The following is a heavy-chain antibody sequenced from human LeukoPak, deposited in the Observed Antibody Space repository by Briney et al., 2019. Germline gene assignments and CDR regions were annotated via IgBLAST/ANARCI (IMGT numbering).Heavy chain of an antibody. CDR2: MNPNSGNT. J-gene: IGHJ5*02. CDR1: GYTFTSYD. Sequence: GASVKVSCKASGYTFTSYDINWVRQATGQGLEWMGWMNPNSGNTGYAQKFQGRVTMTRNTSISTAYMELSRLRSEDTAVYYCAVKLGYCSGGSCTGRFDPWGQGTLVTVSS. CDR3: AVKLGYCSGGSCTGRFDP. V-gene: IGHV1-8*01. D-gene: IGHD2-15*01.